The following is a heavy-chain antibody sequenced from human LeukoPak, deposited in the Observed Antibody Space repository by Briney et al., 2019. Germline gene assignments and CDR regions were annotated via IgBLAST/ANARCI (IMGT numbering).Heavy chain of an antibody. CDR1: GGSFSGYY. J-gene: IGHJ4*02. Sequence: PSEPLSLTCAFYGGSFSGYYWSWIRQPPGKGLEWIGEINHSGSTNYNPSLKSRVTISVDTSKNQFSLKLSSVTAADTAVYYCARTEWELLGGVRPFDYWGQGTLVTVSS. CDR3: ARTEWELLGGVRPFDY. V-gene: IGHV4-34*01. D-gene: IGHD1-26*01. CDR2: INHSGST.